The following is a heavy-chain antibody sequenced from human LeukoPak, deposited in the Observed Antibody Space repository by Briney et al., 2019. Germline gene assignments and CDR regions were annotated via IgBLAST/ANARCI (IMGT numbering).Heavy chain of an antibody. CDR2: ISYDGSNK. J-gene: IGHJ4*02. CDR3: AKSIAGLDY. Sequence: GGSLRLSCAASGFTFSSYGMHWVRQAPGKGLEWVAVISYDGSNKYYADSVKGRFTISRDNSKNTLYLQMNSLRAEDTAVYYCAKSIAGLDYWGQGTLVTVSS. V-gene: IGHV3-30*18. CDR1: GFTFSSYG. D-gene: IGHD6-6*01.